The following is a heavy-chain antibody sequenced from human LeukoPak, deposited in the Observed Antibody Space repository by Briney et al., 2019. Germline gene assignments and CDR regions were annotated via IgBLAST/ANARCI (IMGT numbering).Heavy chain of an antibody. CDR1: GYSFTSYW. CDR3: ARRGGAAVGNSPYLLDV. CDR2: IYPGDSDT. Sequence: GESLKISCKGSGYSFTSYWIGWVRQMPGKGLEWMGIIYPGDSDTRNSPSFQGQVTISADRSINTAYLQWNSLQASDTAIYYCARRGGAAVGNSPYLLDVWGQGTMVTV. V-gene: IGHV5-51*01. J-gene: IGHJ3*01. D-gene: IGHD2/OR15-2a*01.